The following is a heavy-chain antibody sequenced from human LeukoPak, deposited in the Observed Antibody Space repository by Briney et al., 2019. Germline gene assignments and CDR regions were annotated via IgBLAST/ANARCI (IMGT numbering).Heavy chain of an antibody. CDR2: IYPGDSDT. Sequence: LGESLKISCKGSGYSFTSYWIGWVRQMPGKGLEWMGIIYPGDSDTRYSPSFQGQVTISADKSISTAYLQWSSLRASDTAMYYCARYPDYYYDSSPKKYFDYWGQGTLVTVSS. CDR3: ARYPDYYYDSSPKKYFDY. V-gene: IGHV5-51*01. CDR1: GYSFTSYW. J-gene: IGHJ4*02. D-gene: IGHD3-22*01.